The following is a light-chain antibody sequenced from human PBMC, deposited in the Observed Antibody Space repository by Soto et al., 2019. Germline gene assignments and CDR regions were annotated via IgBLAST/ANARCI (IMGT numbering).Light chain of an antibody. CDR3: QQYNVWPPLT. V-gene: IGKV3-15*01. J-gene: IGKJ3*01. Sequence: EIVMTQSPATLSVSPGERATLSCRASQSVSSNLAWYQQKPGQAPRLLIYGASTRATGTPARFSGSGSGTEFTLTISSLQSEDFAVYYCQQYNVWPPLTFGPGTKVDI. CDR1: QSVSSN. CDR2: GAS.